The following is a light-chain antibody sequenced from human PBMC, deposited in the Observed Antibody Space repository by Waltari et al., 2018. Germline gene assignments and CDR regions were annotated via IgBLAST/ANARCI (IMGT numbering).Light chain of an antibody. CDR2: RAS. Sequence: QMTQSPSTLSASVGDTVTITCRASQNINSWLAWYQQKPGKAPKLLIYRASTLESGVPSRFSGSGSGTEFTLTISSLQPDDFATYYCQQYNSYSIFGQGTKLEIE. CDR1: QNINSW. V-gene: IGKV1-5*03. J-gene: IGKJ2*01. CDR3: QQYNSYSI.